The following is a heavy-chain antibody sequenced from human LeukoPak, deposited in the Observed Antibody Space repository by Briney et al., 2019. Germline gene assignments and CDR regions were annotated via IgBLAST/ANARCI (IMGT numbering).Heavy chain of an antibody. V-gene: IGHV3-74*01. Sequence: GGSLRLSCAASGFTFSSYWMHWVRQAPGKGLVWVSRINSDGSSTSYADSVKGRFTISRDNAKSTLYLQMNSLRAEDTAVYYCARGRYGSGSFLNYWGQGTLVTVSS. CDR1: GFTFSSYW. J-gene: IGHJ4*02. CDR2: INSDGSST. D-gene: IGHD3-10*01. CDR3: ARGRYGSGSFLNY.